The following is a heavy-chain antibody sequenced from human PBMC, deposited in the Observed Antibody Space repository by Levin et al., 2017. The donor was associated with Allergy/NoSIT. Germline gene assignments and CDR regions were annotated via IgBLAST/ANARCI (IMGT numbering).Heavy chain of an antibody. V-gene: IGHV4-34*01. Sequence: PSETLSLTCAVYGGSFSGYYWSWIRQPPGKGLEWIGEINHSGSTNYNPSLKSRVTISVDTSKNQFSLKLSSVTAADTAVYYCARDSNWLLWFGELSWFDPWGQGTLVTVSS. D-gene: IGHD3-10*01. CDR1: GGSFSGYY. CDR3: ARDSNWLLWFGELSWFDP. CDR2: INHSGST. J-gene: IGHJ5*02.